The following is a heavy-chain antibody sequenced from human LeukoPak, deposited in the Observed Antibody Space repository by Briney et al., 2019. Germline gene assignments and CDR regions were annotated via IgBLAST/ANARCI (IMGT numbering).Heavy chain of an antibody. J-gene: IGHJ4*02. Sequence: PGGSLRLSCVASGFTLTTSCGHGPPQAPGRVRVGVSRINGDGSKSNYADSVKGRVTISRYNARNTLYLQMNGLRAEDTTLYYCARTSPTSHFDFWGQGTLVTVSS. CDR3: ARTSPTSHFDF. CDR2: INGDGSKS. CDR1: GFTLTTSC. D-gene: IGHD3-16*01. V-gene: IGHV3-74*01.